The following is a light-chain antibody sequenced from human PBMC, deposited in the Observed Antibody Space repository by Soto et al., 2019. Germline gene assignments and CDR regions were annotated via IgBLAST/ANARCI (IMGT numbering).Light chain of an antibody. CDR1: QSVSSSY. V-gene: IGKV3-20*01. J-gene: IGKJ5*01. CDR2: GAS. CDR3: LHYGGSPLT. Sequence: EVVLTQSPVTLSLSPGERATLSCRASQSVSSSYLAWFQQKPGQAPRLLIYGASTRTTGIPDRFSGSGSGTDFTLTIGRLEPGDFAVYYCLHYGGSPLTFGQGTRLEIK.